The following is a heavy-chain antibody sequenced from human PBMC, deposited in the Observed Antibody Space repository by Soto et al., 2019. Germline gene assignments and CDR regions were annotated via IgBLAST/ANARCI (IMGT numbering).Heavy chain of an antibody. D-gene: IGHD6-19*01. Sequence: KTSETLSLTCTVSGGSISSYYWSWIRQPPGKGLEWIGYIYYSGSTNYNPSLKSRVTISVDTSKNQFSLKLSSVTAADTAVYYCARDPAVAGTGDFDYWGQGTLVTVSS. V-gene: IGHV4-59*01. CDR2: IYYSGST. CDR1: GGSISSYY. J-gene: IGHJ4*02. CDR3: ARDPAVAGTGDFDY.